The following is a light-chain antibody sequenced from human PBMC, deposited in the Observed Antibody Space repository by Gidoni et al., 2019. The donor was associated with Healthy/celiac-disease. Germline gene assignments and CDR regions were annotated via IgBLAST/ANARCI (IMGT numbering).Light chain of an antibody. J-gene: IGKJ5*01. CDR1: QSVSSY. CDR3: QQRSSWPAIT. V-gene: IGKV3-11*01. Sequence: EIVFPHSPATLSLSPGERATLSCRASQSVSSYLAWYQQKPGQAPRLLIYDAANRATGIPARFSGSGAGTEFTITISSLEPEDFAVYYCQQRSSWPAITFGQGTRLEIK. CDR2: DAA.